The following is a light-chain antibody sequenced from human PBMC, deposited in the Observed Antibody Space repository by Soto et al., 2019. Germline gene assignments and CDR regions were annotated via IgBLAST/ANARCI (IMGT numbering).Light chain of an antibody. J-gene: IGKJ2*01. CDR2: DAS. CDR1: QSVSSY. CDR3: QQRSNWPPS. Sequence: EIVLTQSPATLSLSPGERATLSCRASQSVSSYLAWYQQKPGQAPRLLIYDASNRATGIPARFSGSGSGTDFTLIIISLEPEDFAVYYCQQRSNWPPSFGQGTKLEVK. V-gene: IGKV3-11*01.